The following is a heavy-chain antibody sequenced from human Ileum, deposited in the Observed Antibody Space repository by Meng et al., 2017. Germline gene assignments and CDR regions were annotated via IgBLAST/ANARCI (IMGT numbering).Heavy chain of an antibody. D-gene: IGHD3-16*02. Sequence: QVQVVLSGVRVVSPGRSLQVSCAASVFTFSNYGMHWVRQAPGQGLEWVGVTWPGGSSQCYVESFKGRVTITRDDSTSTLYMQMNSLRCDDTAVYYCARVFWGKWVIHLFEHWGQGTLVTVSS. J-gene: IGHJ5*02. CDR3: ARVFWGKWVIHLFEH. V-gene: IGHV3-33*04. CDR2: TWPGGSSQ. CDR1: VFTFSNYG.